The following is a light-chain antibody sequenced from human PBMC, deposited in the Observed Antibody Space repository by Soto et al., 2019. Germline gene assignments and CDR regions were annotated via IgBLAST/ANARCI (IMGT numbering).Light chain of an antibody. V-gene: IGKV3-15*01. CDR1: QSVSSN. CDR3: QQYDNWRGT. CDR2: GAS. J-gene: IGKJ1*01. Sequence: EIVMMQSPATLSVSPGERATLSCRASQSVSSNLAWYQQKPGQAPRLLIYGASTRATGIPARFSGSGSGTEFTLTISGLLSEDFAVYYCQQYDNWRGTFGQGTKVEIK.